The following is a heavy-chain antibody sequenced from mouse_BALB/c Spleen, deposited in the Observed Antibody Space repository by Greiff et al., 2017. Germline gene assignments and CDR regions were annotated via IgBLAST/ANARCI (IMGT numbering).Heavy chain of an antibody. CDR1: GFTFSSYA. CDR3: ARDSPFDY. Sequence: EVKLVESGGGLVKPGGSLKLSCAASGFTFSSYAMSWVRQTPEKRLEWVATISSGGSYTYYPDSVKGRFTISRDNAKNTLYLQMSSLRSEDTAMYYCARDSPFDYWGQGTTLTVSS. J-gene: IGHJ2*01. CDR2: ISSGGSYT. V-gene: IGHV5-9-3*01.